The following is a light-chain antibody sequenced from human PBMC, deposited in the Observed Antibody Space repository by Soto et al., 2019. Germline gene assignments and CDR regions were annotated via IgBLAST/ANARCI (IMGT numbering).Light chain of an antibody. CDR1: QSVSSY. Sequence: EIVLTQSPATLSLSPGERATLSCRASQSVSSYLAWYQQKPGQAPRLLIYDAPNRPTGIPARFSGSGSGTDFTLTISSLEPEDFAVYYCQQRSNWPGFTFGPGTKVDIK. CDR3: QQRSNWPGFT. J-gene: IGKJ3*01. CDR2: DAP. V-gene: IGKV3-11*01.